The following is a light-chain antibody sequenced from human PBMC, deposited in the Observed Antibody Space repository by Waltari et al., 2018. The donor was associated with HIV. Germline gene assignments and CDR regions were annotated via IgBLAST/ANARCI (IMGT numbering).Light chain of an antibody. CDR1: SSNIGRNA. CDR2: GND. V-gene: IGLV1-44*01. J-gene: IGLJ2*01. CDR3: ATWDFSLNGRVV. Sequence: QSVLTQPPSASGTPGQRVTISCSGSSSNIGRNAVNWYQHLPGTAPKLLIYGNDGRPAGFPDRFSGSKSGTSASLAISGLQSEDEGDYYCATWDFSLNGRVVFGGGTKLTVL.